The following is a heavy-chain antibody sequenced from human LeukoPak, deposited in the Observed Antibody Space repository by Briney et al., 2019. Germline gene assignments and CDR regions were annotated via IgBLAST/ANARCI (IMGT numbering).Heavy chain of an antibody. V-gene: IGHV4-4*07. D-gene: IGHD2/OR15-2a*01. CDR1: GGSISSYY. J-gene: IGHJ5*02. CDR3: ARDLSVGWFDP. Sequence: PSETLSLTCTVSGGSISSYYWSWIRQPAGKGLEWIWRIYTSGSTNYNPSLKSRVTMSVDTTKNQFSLKLSSVTAADTDGYYCARDLSVGWFDPWGQGTLVTVSS. CDR2: IYTSGST.